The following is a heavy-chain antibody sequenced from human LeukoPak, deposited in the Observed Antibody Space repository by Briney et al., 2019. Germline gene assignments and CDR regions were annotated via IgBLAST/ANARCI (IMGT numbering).Heavy chain of an antibody. D-gene: IGHD6-19*01. CDR2: IHTSGIT. CDR3: ARIYSSGWYYFDY. J-gene: IGHJ4*02. Sequence: SQTLSLTCTVSGGSISSGSYYWSWIRQPAGKGLEWIGRIHTSGITNYDPSLKSRVAIFIDTSKSQVSLKMTSVTAADTAIYYCARIYSSGWYYFDYWGQGTLVTVSS. CDR1: GGSISSGSYY. V-gene: IGHV4-61*02.